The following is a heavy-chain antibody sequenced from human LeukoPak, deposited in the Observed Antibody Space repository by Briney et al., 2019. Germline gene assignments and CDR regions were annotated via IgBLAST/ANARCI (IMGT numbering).Heavy chain of an antibody. CDR3: ARDRSGTFDY. D-gene: IGHD2-15*01. Sequence: PGGSLRLSCTASGFTFSSYDMHWVRQVPGKGLEWVALIWYDGSNKYYADSVKGRFTISRDNSRNTLYLQMNSLRAEDTAVYYCARDRSGTFDYWGQGTLVTVSS. CDR1: GFTFSSYD. J-gene: IGHJ4*02. CDR2: IWYDGSNK. V-gene: IGHV3-33*01.